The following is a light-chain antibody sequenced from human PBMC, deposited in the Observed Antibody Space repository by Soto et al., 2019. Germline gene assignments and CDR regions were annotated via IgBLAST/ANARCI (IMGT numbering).Light chain of an antibody. CDR1: SSDVGGYNY. CDR3: SSYTSSSTPRV. Sequence: QSVLTQPASVSGSPGQSITISCTGTSSDVGGYNYVSWYQQHPGKAPKLMIYDVSNRPSGVSNRFSGSKSGNTASLTISGLQAEDEADYYCSSYTSSSTPRVFATGTKLTVL. J-gene: IGLJ1*01. V-gene: IGLV2-14*01. CDR2: DVS.